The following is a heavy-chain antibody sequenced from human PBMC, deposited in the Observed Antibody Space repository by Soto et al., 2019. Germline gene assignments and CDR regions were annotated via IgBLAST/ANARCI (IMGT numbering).Heavy chain of an antibody. CDR3: ARDRIPTGMDV. CDR2: ISESGDAP. CDR1: GFTFSSYA. J-gene: IGHJ6*02. V-gene: IGHV3-23*01. Sequence: GGSLRLSCAASGFTFSSYAMSWVRQAPGKGLEWVSSISESGDAPYYADSVKGRFTISRDNSKNTLYLQMNSLRAEDTAVYYCARDRIPTGMDVWGQGTTVTVS.